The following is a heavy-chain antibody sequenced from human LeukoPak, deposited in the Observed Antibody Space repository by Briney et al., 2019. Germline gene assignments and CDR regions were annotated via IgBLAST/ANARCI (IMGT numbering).Heavy chain of an antibody. CDR3: ARGGSRSPRDAFDI. Sequence: PGGSLRLSCAASGFTFRTYALHWVRQAPGKGLEWVAGISYDGSNKYYTDSVKGRFTISRDNSKNTLSLQMNSLRSEDTAVYYCARGGSRSPRDAFDIWGQGTMVTVSS. CDR1: GFTFRTYA. D-gene: IGHD6-13*01. V-gene: IGHV3-30*04. J-gene: IGHJ3*02. CDR2: ISYDGSNK.